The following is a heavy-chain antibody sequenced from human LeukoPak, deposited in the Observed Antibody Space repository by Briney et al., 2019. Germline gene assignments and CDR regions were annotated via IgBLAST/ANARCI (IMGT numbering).Heavy chain of an antibody. D-gene: IGHD2-8*01. CDR2: IYQSGRT. CDR3: ARSPGYCTNGVCYWNQSFDY. V-gene: IGHV4-38-2*02. Sequence: SETLSLTCTVSGYSIRNGYNWGWIRLSPGKGLEWLGSIYQSGRTYDNPSLKSRVTLSIDTSKNQFSLKLTSVTAADTAVYYCARSPGYCTNGVCYWNQSFDYWGQGTLVTVSS. CDR1: GYSIRNGYN. J-gene: IGHJ4*02.